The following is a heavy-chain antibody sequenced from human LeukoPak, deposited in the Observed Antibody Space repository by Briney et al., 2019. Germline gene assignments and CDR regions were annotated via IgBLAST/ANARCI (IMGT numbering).Heavy chain of an antibody. CDR2: LNYGGST. J-gene: IGHJ3*01. CDR3: ARGFPPGSGSRGSHAFDV. V-gene: IGHV4-34*01. Sequence: PSETLSLTCAVSEMSFSAYYWNWIRQSPGKGLEWIGELNYGGSTKYTPSLEGRGTILIGTSKNQFSLKLTSVTAADTAVYYCARGFPPGSGSRGSHAFDVWGQGTMVTVSS. CDR1: EMSFSAYY. D-gene: IGHD6-19*01.